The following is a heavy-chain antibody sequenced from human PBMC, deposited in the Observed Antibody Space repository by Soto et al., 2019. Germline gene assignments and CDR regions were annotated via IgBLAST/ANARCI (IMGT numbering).Heavy chain of an antibody. CDR1: GGSISSGGYY. J-gene: IGHJ4*02. D-gene: IGHD3-22*01. V-gene: IGHV4-31*03. Sequence: QVQLQESGPGLVKPTQTLSLTCTVSGGSISSGGYYWSWIRQHPGKGLEWIGYIYYSGSTYYNPSLKSRVTIFVDTSKNQFSLELSSVTAADTAVYYCARDSGYYDSSGYYPTLDYWGQGTLVTVSS. CDR2: IYYSGST. CDR3: ARDSGYYDSSGYYPTLDY.